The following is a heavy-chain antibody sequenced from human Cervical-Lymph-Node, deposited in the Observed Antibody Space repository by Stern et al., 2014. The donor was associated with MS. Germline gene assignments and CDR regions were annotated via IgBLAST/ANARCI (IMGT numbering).Heavy chain of an antibody. CDR2: FSSGGST. J-gene: IGHJ3*01. CDR1: GDSVTSGNYF. Sequence: QLQLQESGPGLVKPSETLSLTCTVSGDSVTSGNYFWGWLRQPPGKGLEWIGTFSSGGSTHYSPSLKSRATISVDTSRKQFSLKLRSLTAADTAVYYCTSSTKAPDV. CDR3: TSSTKAPDV. V-gene: IGHV4-39*01.